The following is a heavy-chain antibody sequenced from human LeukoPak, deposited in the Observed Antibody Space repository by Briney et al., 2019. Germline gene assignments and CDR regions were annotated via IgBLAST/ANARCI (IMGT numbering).Heavy chain of an antibody. Sequence: PGGSLRLSCVASGFTFDDYATHWVRQAPGKGLEWVSLISGDGGSTYYADSVKGRFTISRDNSKNSLYLQMNSLRTEDTALYYCAKWSSGWYYYMDVWGKGTTVTVSS. CDR3: AKWSSGWYYYMDV. V-gene: IGHV3-43*02. CDR2: ISGDGGST. CDR1: GFTFDDYA. D-gene: IGHD6-19*01. J-gene: IGHJ6*03.